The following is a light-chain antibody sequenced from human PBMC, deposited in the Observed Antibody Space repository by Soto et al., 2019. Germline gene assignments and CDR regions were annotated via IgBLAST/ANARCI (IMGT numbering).Light chain of an antibody. CDR3: QQSYSTPIT. Sequence: DIQMTQSPSSLSASVGDRVTITCRASQSISSYLNWFQQKPGKAPKVLIYAASSLQSGVPSRFSGSGSGTDFTLTISSLQPEDSATYYCQQSYSTPITFGQGTLLEIK. CDR1: QSISSY. V-gene: IGKV1-39*01. J-gene: IGKJ5*01. CDR2: AAS.